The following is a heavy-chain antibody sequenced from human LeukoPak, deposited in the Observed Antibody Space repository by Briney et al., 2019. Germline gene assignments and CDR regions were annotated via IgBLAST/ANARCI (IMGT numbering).Heavy chain of an antibody. CDR1: GFTFSSYG. CDR2: ISYDGSNK. V-gene: IGHV3-30*18. D-gene: IGHD6-19*01. CDR3: AKQAGTIFFDY. J-gene: IGHJ4*02. Sequence: GGSLRLSCAASGFTFSSYGMHWVRQAPGKGLEWVAVISYDGSNKYYADSVKGRFTISRDNSKNTLYLQMNSLRAEDTAVYYCAKQAGTIFFDYWGQGTLVTVSS.